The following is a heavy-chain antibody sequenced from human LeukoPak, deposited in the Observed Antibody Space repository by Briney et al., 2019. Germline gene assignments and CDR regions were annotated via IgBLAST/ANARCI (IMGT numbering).Heavy chain of an antibody. D-gene: IGHD2-2*01. CDR1: GSYW. CDR2: ITSDGSWT. Sequence: GGSLRLSCAASGSYWMHWVRQAPGKGLVWVSHITSDGSWTGYADSVKGRFTISKDNAKNTVYLQMNNLRAEDTAVHYCVSFYETYWGRGTLVTVSS. J-gene: IGHJ4*02. CDR3: VSFYETY. V-gene: IGHV3-74*01.